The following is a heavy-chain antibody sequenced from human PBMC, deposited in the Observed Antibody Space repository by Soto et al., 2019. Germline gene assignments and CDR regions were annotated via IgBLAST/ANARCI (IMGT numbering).Heavy chain of an antibody. J-gene: IGHJ4*02. CDR3: ARDDGIRTVDY. CDR1: GFTFSSYW. Sequence: GGSLRLSCAASGFTFSSYWMTWVRQTPGKGLEWVANIKPEGSETYYVDSVKGRFTISRDNAEDSLYLQMNNLRVEDTAVYYCARDDGIRTVDYWGQGTLVTVSS. V-gene: IGHV3-7*01. D-gene: IGHD3-10*01. CDR2: IKPEGSET.